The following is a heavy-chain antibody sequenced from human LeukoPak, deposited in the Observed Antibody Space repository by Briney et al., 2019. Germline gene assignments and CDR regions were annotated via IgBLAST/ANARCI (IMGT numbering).Heavy chain of an antibody. V-gene: IGHV4-34*01. CDR3: ASNYDWGSYYIFGY. D-gene: IGHD3-10*01. CDR1: GGSFSGYY. Sequence: PSETLSLTCAVYGGSFSGYYWSWIRQPPGKGLEWIGEINHSGSTNYNPSLKSRVTISLDASKNQFSLRLSSVTAADTAVYYCASNYDWGSYYIFGYWGQGTLVTVSS. CDR2: INHSGST. J-gene: IGHJ4*02.